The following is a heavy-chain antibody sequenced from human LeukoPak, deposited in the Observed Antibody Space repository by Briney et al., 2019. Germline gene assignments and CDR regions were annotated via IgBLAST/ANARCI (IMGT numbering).Heavy chain of an antibody. CDR1: GFTFSTYS. Sequence: TGGSLRLSCAASGFTFSTYSMNWVRQAPGKGLEWVANIKQDGSEKYYVDSVKGRFTISRDNAKNSLYLQMNSLRAEDTAVYYCASSEQQLVLFDAFDIWGQGTMVTVSS. D-gene: IGHD6-13*01. V-gene: IGHV3-7*01. J-gene: IGHJ3*02. CDR2: IKQDGSEK. CDR3: ASSEQQLVLFDAFDI.